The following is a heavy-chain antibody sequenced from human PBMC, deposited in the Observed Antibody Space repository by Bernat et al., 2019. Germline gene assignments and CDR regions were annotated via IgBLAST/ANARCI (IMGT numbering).Heavy chain of an antibody. CDR1: GFTVSSNY. D-gene: IGHD3-9*01. CDR2: IYSGGST. V-gene: IGHV3-53*04. J-gene: IGHJ6*02. Sequence: EVQLVESGGGLVQPGGSLRLSCAASGFTVSSNYMSWVRQAPGKGLEWVSVIYSGGSTYYADSVKGRFTISRHNSKNTLYLQMNGLRSEDTAVYYCARERHYDILTGYYNGMDVWGQGTTVTVSS. CDR3: ARERHYDILTGYYNGMDV.